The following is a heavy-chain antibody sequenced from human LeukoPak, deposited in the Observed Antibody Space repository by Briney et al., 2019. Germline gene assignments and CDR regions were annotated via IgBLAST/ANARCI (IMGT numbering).Heavy chain of an antibody. Sequence: QSGGSLRLSCAASGFTFSSYAMHWVRQAPGKGLEWVAVISYDGSNKYYADSVKGRFTISRDNSKNTLYLQMNSLGAEDTAVYYCAREIYCSGGSCYDYWGQGTLVTVSS. V-gene: IGHV3-30-3*01. CDR1: GFTFSSYA. CDR2: ISYDGSNK. CDR3: AREIYCSGGSCYDY. J-gene: IGHJ4*02. D-gene: IGHD2-15*01.